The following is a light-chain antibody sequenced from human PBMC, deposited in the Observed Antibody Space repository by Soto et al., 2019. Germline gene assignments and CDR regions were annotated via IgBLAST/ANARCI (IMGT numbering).Light chain of an antibody. CDR2: DVS. V-gene: IGKV1-5*01. CDR3: QQQDT. J-gene: IGKJ3*01. Sequence: DIQMTQSPSTLSASVGDRVTITCRASQSIGRWLAWYQQKPGKAPRLLIHDVSTLQSGVPSRFSGSGSGTEFTLTISSLQPDDFASYYCQQQDTFGPGTKVDIK. CDR1: QSIGRW.